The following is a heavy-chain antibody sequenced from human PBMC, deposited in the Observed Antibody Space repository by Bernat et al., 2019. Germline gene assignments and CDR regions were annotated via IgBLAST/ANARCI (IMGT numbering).Heavy chain of an antibody. CDR3: AGGSAGTYYYYMDV. J-gene: IGHJ6*03. D-gene: IGHD3-10*01. CDR1: GYTFTSYG. V-gene: IGHV1-18*01. Sequence: QVQVVQSGDEVKKPGASVKVSCKASGYTFTSYGISWVRQAPGQGLEWMGWISVYNGNTNYAQKLQGRVIMTTDTSTRTAYMELRSLRSDDTAVYYCAGGSAGTYYYYMDVWGKGTTVTVSS. CDR2: ISVYNGNT.